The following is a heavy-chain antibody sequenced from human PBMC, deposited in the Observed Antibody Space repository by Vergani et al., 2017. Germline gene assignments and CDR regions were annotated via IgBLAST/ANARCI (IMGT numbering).Heavy chain of an antibody. CDR3: ARSLGGGYDYHPDY. CDR1: GFTFSHYY. D-gene: IGHD5-12*01. CDR2: ISSSGSTI. V-gene: IGHV3-11*01. J-gene: IGHJ4*02. Sequence: QVQLVESGGGLVKPGGSLRLSCAASGFTFSHYYMSWIRQAPGTGLEWVSYISSSGSTIYYADSVKCRSTISSDNAKNSLYLQMNSLRAEDTAVYYCARSLGGGYDYHPDYWGQGTLVTVSS.